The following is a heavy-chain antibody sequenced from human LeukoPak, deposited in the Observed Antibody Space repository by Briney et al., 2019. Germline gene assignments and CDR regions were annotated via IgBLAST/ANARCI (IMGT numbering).Heavy chain of an antibody. CDR1: GYTFTGYY. V-gene: IGHV1-2*02. D-gene: IGHD2-15*01. Sequence: ASVKVSCKASGYTFTGYYMHWVRQAPGQGLEWMGWINPNSGGTNYAQKFQGRVTMTRDTSISTAYMELSRLRSDDTAVYYCARGRKIAVKGQLLLLCCGQGSLVTVSA. CDR2: INPNSGGT. CDR3: ARGRKIAVKGQLLLLC. J-gene: IGHJ4*02.